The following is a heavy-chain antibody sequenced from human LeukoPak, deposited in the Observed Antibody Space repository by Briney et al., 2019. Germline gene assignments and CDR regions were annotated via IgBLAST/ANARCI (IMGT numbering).Heavy chain of an antibody. CDR1: GGSISGSSYY. CDR2: IYYSGST. CDR3: ARGTDHYYDSSGHYLNAFDI. J-gene: IGHJ3*02. Sequence: SETLSLTCTVSGGSISGSSYYWGWIRQPPGKGLEWIGSIYYSGSTYYNPSLKSRVTISVDTSKNQFSLKLSSVTAADTAVYYCARGTDHYYDSSGHYLNAFDIWGQGTMVTVSS. V-gene: IGHV4-39*07. D-gene: IGHD3-22*01.